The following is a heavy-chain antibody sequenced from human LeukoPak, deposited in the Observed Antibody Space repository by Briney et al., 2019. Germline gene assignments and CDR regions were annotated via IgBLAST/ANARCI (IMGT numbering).Heavy chain of an antibody. J-gene: IGHJ4*02. V-gene: IGHV3-7*01. Sequence: GGSLRLSCAVSGFNFRSYWMSWVRQAPGKGLEWVANIKQDGSEKYYVDSVKGRFTISRDNAKNSLYLQMNSLRAEDTAVYHCARDPGLVTAGYWGQGTLVTVSS. D-gene: IGHD3/OR15-3a*01. CDR2: IKQDGSEK. CDR3: ARDPGLVTAGY. CDR1: GFNFRSYW.